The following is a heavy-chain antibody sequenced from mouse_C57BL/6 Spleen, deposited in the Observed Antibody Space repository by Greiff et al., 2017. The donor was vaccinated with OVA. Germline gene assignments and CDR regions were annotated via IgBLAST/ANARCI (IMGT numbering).Heavy chain of an antibody. CDR2: ISSGSSTI. Sequence: EVQLVESGGGLVKPGGSLKLSCAASGFTFSDYGMHWVRQAPEKGLEWVAYISSGSSTIYYADTVKGRFTISRDNAKNTLFLQMTSLRSEDTAMYYCARREGNYGSYAMDYWGQGTSVTVSS. D-gene: IGHD2-1*01. J-gene: IGHJ4*01. V-gene: IGHV5-17*01. CDR1: GFTFSDYG. CDR3: ARREGNYGSYAMDY.